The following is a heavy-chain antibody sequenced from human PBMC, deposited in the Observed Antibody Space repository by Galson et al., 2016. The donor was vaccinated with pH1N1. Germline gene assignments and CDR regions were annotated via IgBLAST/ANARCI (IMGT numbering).Heavy chain of an antibody. V-gene: IGHV3-9*01. CDR1: GFTFDDYA. CDR3: AKVGGFYYGTFDY. CDR2: ISWNSGSI. D-gene: IGHD1-26*01. J-gene: IGHJ4*02. Sequence: SLRLSCAASGFTFDDYAMHWVRQVPGKGLEWVSGISWNSGSIGYADSVKGRFTISRDNAKNSLYLQMNSLRAEDTALYYCAKVGGFYYGTFDYWGQGTLVTVSS.